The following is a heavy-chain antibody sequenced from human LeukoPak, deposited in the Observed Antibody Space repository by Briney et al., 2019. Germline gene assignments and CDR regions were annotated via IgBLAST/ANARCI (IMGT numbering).Heavy chain of an antibody. Sequence: PGRSLRLSCAASGFIFSSYGMHWVRQAPGKGLEWVALIWYDGSKSHHADSVKGRFTISRDNSKNTLYLQMNSLRAEDTAVYYCASMTTVTLDDALDIWGQGTMVTVSS. J-gene: IGHJ3*02. V-gene: IGHV3-33*01. CDR2: IWYDGSKS. D-gene: IGHD4-17*01. CDR1: GFIFSSYG. CDR3: ASMTTVTLDDALDI.